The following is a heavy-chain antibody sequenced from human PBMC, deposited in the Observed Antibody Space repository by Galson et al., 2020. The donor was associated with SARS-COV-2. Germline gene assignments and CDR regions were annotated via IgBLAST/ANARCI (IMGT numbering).Heavy chain of an antibody. D-gene: IGHD6-19*01. Sequence: TGGSLRLSCAASVFTFDDYTMHWVRQAPGKGLEWVSLISWDGGSTYYADSVKGRFTISRDNSKNSLYLQMNSLRTEDTALYYCAKDIGRIAVAGYGMDVWGQGTTVTVSS. J-gene: IGHJ6*02. V-gene: IGHV3-43*01. CDR3: AKDIGRIAVAGYGMDV. CDR2: ISWDGGST. CDR1: VFTFDDYT.